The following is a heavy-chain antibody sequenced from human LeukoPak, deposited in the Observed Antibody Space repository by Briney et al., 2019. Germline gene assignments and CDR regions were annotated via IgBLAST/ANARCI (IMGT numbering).Heavy chain of an antibody. CDR1: GGSISSYY. Sequence: SETLSLTCTVSGGSISSYYWSWIRQPPGKGLEWIGYIYYSGSTNYNPFLKSRVTISVDTSKNQFSLKLSSVTAADTAVYYCARAISDSSGYYYGYYFDYWGQGTLVTVSS. CDR2: IYYSGST. D-gene: IGHD3-22*01. J-gene: IGHJ4*02. CDR3: ARAISDSSGYYYGYYFDY. V-gene: IGHV4-59*01.